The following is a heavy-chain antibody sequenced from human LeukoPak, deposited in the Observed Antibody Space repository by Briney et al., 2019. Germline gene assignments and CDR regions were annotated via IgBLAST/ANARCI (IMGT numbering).Heavy chain of an antibody. CDR1: GYTFTSYA. CDR2: INTNTGNP. Sequence: ASVKVSCKASGYTFTSYAMNWVRQAPGQGLEWMGWINTNTGNPTYAQGFTGRFVFSLDTSVSTAYLQISILKAEDTAVYYCARGNNWNDVKYYYYYYYMDVWGKGTTVTVSS. J-gene: IGHJ6*03. D-gene: IGHD1-1*01. CDR3: ARGNNWNDVKYYYYYYYMDV. V-gene: IGHV7-4-1*02.